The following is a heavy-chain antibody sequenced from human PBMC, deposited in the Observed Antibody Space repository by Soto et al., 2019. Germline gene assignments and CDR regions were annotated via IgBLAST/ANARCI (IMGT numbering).Heavy chain of an antibody. CDR1: GFTFNRHP. D-gene: IGHD2-8*01. CDR3: VRASGHIYATLHGPFDH. CDR2: ISHDGNNK. J-gene: IGHJ4*02. Sequence: LRLSCAASGFTFNRHPLHWVRQAPGKGLEWVAVISHDGNNKYYADSVKGRFTISRDNSMNMLYLQMHGLRTEDTAIFYCVRASGHIYATLHGPFDHWGQGALVTVSS. V-gene: IGHV3-30-3*01.